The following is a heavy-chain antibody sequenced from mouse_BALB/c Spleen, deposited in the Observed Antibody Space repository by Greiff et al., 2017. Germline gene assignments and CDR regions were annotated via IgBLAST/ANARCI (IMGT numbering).Heavy chain of an antibody. Sequence: VQLKESGPELVKPGASVKISCKASGYSFTGYYMHWVKQSHVKSLEWIGRINPYNRATSYNQNFKDKASLTVDKSSSTAYMELHSLTSEDSAVYYCARNAMDYWGQGTSVTVSS. V-gene: IGHV1-31*01. CDR3: ARNAMDY. CDR2: INPYNRAT. CDR1: GYSFTGYY. J-gene: IGHJ4*01.